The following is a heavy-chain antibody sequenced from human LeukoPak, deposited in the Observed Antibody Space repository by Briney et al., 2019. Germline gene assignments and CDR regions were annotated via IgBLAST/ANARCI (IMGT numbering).Heavy chain of an antibody. J-gene: IGHJ6*02. D-gene: IGHD3-3*01. V-gene: IGHV3-11*06. CDR1: GFTFSDYY. CDR3: AREYYDFWSGYYSDSGMDV. Sequence: GGSLRLSCAASGFTFSDYYMSWIRQAPGEGLEWVSYISSSSSYIYYADSVKGRFTISRDNAKNSLYLQMNSLRAEDTAVYYCAREYYDFWSGYYSDSGMDVWGQGTTVTVSS. CDR2: ISSSSSYI.